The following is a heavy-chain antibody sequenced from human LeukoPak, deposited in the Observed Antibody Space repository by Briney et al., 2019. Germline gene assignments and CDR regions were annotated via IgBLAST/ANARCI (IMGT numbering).Heavy chain of an antibody. J-gene: IGHJ6*02. D-gene: IGHD5-18*01. CDR2: IYYSGST. V-gene: IGHV4-59*01. Sequence: PSETLSLTCTVSGGSISSYYWSWIRQPPGKGLEGIGYIYYSGSTNYNPSLKSRVTISVDTSKNQFSLKLSSVTAADTAVYYCARWIRGYYYGVDVWGQGTPVTVSS. CDR1: GGSISSYY. CDR3: ARWIRGYYYGVDV.